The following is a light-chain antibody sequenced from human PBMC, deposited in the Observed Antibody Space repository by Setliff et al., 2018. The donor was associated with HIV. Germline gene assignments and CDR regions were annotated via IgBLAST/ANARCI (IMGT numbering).Light chain of an antibody. J-gene: IGLJ2*01. V-gene: IGLV2-23*01. CDR2: EDD. CDR3: CAYAGSSISI. Sequence: QSALAQPASVSGSPGQSITISCTGSSGDVGNHNLVSWYQQFSGKAPKLIIYEDDKRPSGVSDRFSGFKSGNTASLRISGLQAEDEADYHCCAYAGSSISIFGGGTKVTVL. CDR1: SGDVGNHNL.